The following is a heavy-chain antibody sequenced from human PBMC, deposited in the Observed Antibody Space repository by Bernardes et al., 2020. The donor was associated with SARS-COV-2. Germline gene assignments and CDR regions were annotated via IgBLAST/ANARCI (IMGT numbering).Heavy chain of an antibody. CDR1: GYTFTGYY. J-gene: IGHJ5*02. CDR2: INPNSGGT. V-gene: IGHV1-2*02. CDR3: ARVRGIVVVPAAIQRIGWFDP. Sequence: ASVKVSCKASGYTFTGYYMHWVRQAPGQGLEWMGWINPNSGGTNYAQKFQGRVTMTRDTSISTAYMELSRLRSDDTAVYYCARVRGIVVVPAAIQRIGWFDPWGQGTLVTVSS. D-gene: IGHD2-2*02.